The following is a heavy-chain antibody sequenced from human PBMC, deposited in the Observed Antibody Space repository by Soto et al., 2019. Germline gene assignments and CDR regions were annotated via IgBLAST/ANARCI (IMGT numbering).Heavy chain of an antibody. J-gene: IGHJ6*02. CDR3: ARAYGPGCNHSLRV. CDR2: IYYSGNT. D-gene: IGHD3-10*01. CDR1: GGSISSYY. Sequence: SETLSLTCTVSGGSISSYYWSWIRQPPGKGLEWIVYIYYSGNTNYNPSLKSRVTISVDTSKNQFSLKLTSVTAADTAVYYCARAYGPGCNHSLRVWGQGTTVTVSS. V-gene: IGHV4-59*01.